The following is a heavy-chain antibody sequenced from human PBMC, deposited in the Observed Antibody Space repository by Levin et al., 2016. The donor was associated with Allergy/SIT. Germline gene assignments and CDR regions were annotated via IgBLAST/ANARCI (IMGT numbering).Heavy chain of an antibody. CDR2: ISAYNGNT. Sequence: ASVKVSCKASGYTFTSYGISWVRQAPGQGPEWMGWISAYNGNTNYAQKFQGRVTITADKSTSTAYMELSSLRSEDTAVYYCAKLFYGSGSYYKSAFDIWGQGTMVTVSS. CDR3: AKLFYGSGSYYKSAFDI. V-gene: IGHV1-18*01. J-gene: IGHJ3*02. D-gene: IGHD3-10*01. CDR1: GYTFTSYG.